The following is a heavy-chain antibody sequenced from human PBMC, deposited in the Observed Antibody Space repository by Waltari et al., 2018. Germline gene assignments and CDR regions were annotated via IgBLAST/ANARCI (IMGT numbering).Heavy chain of an antibody. CDR2: IYYSGST. CDR1: GGPISSHY. V-gene: IGHV4-59*11. J-gene: IGHJ4*02. D-gene: IGHD2-15*01. Sequence: QVQLQASGPGLVKPSETLSLTCTVSGGPISSHYWTWLRQPPGKGLEWIGYIYYSGSTNYNPSLKSRVTISVDTSKNQFSLKLSSVTAADTVVYYCAAQVVADYYFDYWGQGTLVTVSS. CDR3: AAQVVADYYFDY.